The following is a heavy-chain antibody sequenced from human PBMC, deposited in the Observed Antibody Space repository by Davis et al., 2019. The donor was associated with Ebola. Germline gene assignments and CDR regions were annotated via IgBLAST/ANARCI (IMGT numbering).Heavy chain of an antibody. Sequence: ASVKVSCKVFEYTLPELSMHWVRQAPGKGLEWMGGFDPEDGETIYAQKLQGRVTMTEDTSTDTAYMELSSLRSEDTAVYYCALRGIFGGGFGYWGQGTLVTVSS. CDR2: FDPEDGET. CDR1: EYTLPELS. CDR3: ALRGIFGGGFGY. V-gene: IGHV1-24*01. D-gene: IGHD3-3*01. J-gene: IGHJ4*02.